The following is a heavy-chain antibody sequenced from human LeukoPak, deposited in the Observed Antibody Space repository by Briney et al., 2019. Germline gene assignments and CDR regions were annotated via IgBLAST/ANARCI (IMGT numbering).Heavy chain of an antibody. CDR3: ARGVQRAALVPPYYFDF. CDR2: INHFGRT. Sequence: SETLSLTCTVYDDSYRNYYWTWIRQPPGKGLEWIGEINHFGRTNYSPSLKGRLTMSVGASRNQFSLTLTSVTAADTAVYYCARGVQRAALVPPYYFDFWGQGTLVTVSS. J-gene: IGHJ4*02. V-gene: IGHV4-34*01. CDR1: DDSYRNYY. D-gene: IGHD5-18*01.